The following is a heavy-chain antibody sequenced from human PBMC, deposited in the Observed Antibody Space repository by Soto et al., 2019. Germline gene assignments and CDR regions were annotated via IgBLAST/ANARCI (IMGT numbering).Heavy chain of an antibody. D-gene: IGHD2-21*02. Sequence: ASVKVSCKASGYTFTSYGISWVRQAPGQGLEWMGWINAGNGNTKYSQKFQGRVTITRDTSASTAYMELSSLRSEDTAVYYCARSIVVVTALDDWGQGTLVTVSS. CDR3: ARSIVVVTALDD. CDR1: GYTFTSYG. V-gene: IGHV1-3*01. CDR2: INAGNGNT. J-gene: IGHJ4*02.